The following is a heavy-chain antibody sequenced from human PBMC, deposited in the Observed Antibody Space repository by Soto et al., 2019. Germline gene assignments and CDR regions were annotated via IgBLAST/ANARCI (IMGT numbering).Heavy chain of an antibody. CDR2: IYYSGST. CDR1: GVSISSYY. CDR3: ARRRGYSFDY. J-gene: IGHJ4*02. D-gene: IGHD5-18*01. Sequence: SETLSLTCTVSGVSISSYYWSWIRQPPGKGLEWIGYIYYSGSTNYNPSLKSRVTISVDTSKNQFSLKLSSVTAADTAVYYCARRRGYSFDYWGQGTLVTVSS. V-gene: IGHV4-59*08.